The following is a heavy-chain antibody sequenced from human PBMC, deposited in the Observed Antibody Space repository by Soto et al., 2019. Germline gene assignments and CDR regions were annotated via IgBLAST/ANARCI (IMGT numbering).Heavy chain of an antibody. Sequence: GPTLVDPTQTLALTCSFSGFSLSATGVGVGWVRQPRGKALEFLALIYWDDDQKFRPLLRNRLTITKDTSKNEVVLTMTNMDSVDSGTYYCVHTPNYRLGGLHYWGRGTLVTVSS. D-gene: IGHD2-15*01. CDR2: IYWDDDQ. V-gene: IGHV2-5*02. J-gene: IGHJ4*02. CDR1: GFSLSATGVG. CDR3: VHTPNYRLGGLHY.